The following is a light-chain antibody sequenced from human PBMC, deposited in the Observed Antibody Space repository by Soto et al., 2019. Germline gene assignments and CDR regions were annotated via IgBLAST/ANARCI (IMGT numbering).Light chain of an antibody. J-gene: IGKJ1*01. Sequence: DIQMTQSPSTLSASVGDTVTITCRASQSVSTWLAWYQQKPGKAPKLLIYMASTLESGVPSRFSGSASGTEFTLTISSLQPDDFASYYCQQHNNYPATFGQGTKVEIK. CDR2: MAS. CDR1: QSVSTW. CDR3: QQHNNYPAT. V-gene: IGKV1-5*03.